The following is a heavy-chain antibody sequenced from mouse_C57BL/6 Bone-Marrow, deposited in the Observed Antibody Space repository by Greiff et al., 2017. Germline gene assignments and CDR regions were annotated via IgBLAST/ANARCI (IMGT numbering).Heavy chain of an antibody. CDR2: INPSNGGT. CDR1: GYTFTSYW. CDR3: ARGASNDGSSHWYFDV. J-gene: IGHJ1*03. D-gene: IGHD1-1*01. V-gene: IGHV1-53*01. Sequence: QVQLQQPGTELVKPGASVKLSCKASGYTFTSYWMHWVKQRPGQGLEWIGNINPSNGGTNYNEKFKSKATLTVDKSSSTAYMQLSSLTSADSAVYYGARGASNDGSSHWYFDVWGTGTTVTVSS.